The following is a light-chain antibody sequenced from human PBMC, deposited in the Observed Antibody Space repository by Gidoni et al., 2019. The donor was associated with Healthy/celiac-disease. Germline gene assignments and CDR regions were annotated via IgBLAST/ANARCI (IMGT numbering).Light chain of an antibody. Sequence: QSVLTQHPSASGTPGQRVTIPCSGSSSNIGSNTVNWYQQLPGTAPKLLIYSNNQRPSGVPDRFSGSKSGTSASLAISGLQSEDEADYYCAAWDDSLNAVVFGGGTKLTVL. CDR2: SNN. CDR1: SSNIGSNT. CDR3: AAWDDSLNAVV. J-gene: IGLJ2*01. V-gene: IGLV1-44*01.